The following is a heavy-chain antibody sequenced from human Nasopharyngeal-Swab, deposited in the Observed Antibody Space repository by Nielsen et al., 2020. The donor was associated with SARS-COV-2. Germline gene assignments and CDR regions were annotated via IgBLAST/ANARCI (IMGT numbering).Heavy chain of an antibody. D-gene: IGHD4-11*01. Sequence: GASLKISCEGSGYSFTSYWISWVRQMPGKGLEWMGRIDPSDSYTNYSPSFQGHVTISADKSISTAYLQWSSLKASDTAMYYCARSTVTTVGYWGQGTLVTVSS. J-gene: IGHJ4*02. V-gene: IGHV5-10-1*01. CDR1: GYSFTSYW. CDR2: IDPSDSYT. CDR3: ARSTVTTVGY.